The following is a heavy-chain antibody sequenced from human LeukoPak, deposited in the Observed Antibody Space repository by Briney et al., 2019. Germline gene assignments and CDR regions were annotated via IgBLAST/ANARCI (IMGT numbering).Heavy chain of an antibody. CDR3: ARGKYYGMDV. Sequence: GGSLRLSCAASGFTFSTYWMHWVRQAPGKGLVWVSGTDGSSKSPTYADSVKGRFTISRDNAKNTLYLQLNNLRAEDTAVYYCARGKYYGMDVWGQGTTVTVSS. V-gene: IGHV3-74*03. CDR2: TDGSSKSP. J-gene: IGHJ6*02. CDR1: GFTFSTYW.